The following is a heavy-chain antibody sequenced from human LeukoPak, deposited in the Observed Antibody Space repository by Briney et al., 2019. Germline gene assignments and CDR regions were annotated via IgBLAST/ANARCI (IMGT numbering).Heavy chain of an antibody. CDR3: ARVFTTATTIDAFDI. CDR1: GFTFSTYS. V-gene: IGHV3-30*04. J-gene: IGHJ3*02. D-gene: IGHD4-11*01. Sequence: GGSLRLSCAASGFTFSTYSMRWVRQAPGKGLEWVAIISYDGSKKYYADSVKGRFTISRDNSKNTLYLQMNSLRAEDTAVYYCARVFTTATTIDAFDIWGQGTMVTVSS. CDR2: ISYDGSKK.